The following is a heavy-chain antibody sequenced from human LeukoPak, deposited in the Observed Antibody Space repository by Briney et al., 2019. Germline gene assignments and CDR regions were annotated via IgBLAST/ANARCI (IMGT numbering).Heavy chain of an antibody. D-gene: IGHD3-10*01. CDR3: AIRFSRGSGCAIDY. CDR1: GYTFTSYD. CDR2: MNPNSANT. J-gene: IGHJ4*02. V-gene: IGHV1-8*01. Sequence: GASVKVSCKASGYTFTSYDINWVRQATGQGLEWMGWMNPNSANTGYAQNFQGRVTMTRNTSISTAYMELSSLRSEDTAVYYCAIRFSRGSGCAIDYWGQGTLVTVSS.